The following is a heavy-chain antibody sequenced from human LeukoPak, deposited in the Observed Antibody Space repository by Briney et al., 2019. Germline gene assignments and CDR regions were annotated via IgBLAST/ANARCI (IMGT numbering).Heavy chain of an antibody. CDR1: GFTFSTYA. CDR3: ARSGWDCSSTSCYVGYYFDY. D-gene: IGHD2-2*01. CDR2: IYSSSSTI. J-gene: IGHJ4*02. Sequence: GGSLRLSCAASGFTFSTYALNWVRQAPGKGLEWVSYIYSSSSTIYYADSVKGRFTISRDNAKNSLYLQMNSLRDEDTAVYYCARSGWDCSSTSCYVGYYFDYWGQGTLVTVST. V-gene: IGHV3-48*02.